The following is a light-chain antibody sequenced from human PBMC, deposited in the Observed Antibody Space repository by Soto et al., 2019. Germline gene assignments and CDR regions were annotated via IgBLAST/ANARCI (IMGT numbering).Light chain of an antibody. J-gene: IGKJ1*01. CDR1: QSIATY. CDR2: AAS. CDR3: QQSYSILWT. Sequence: DLEMTQSPSSLSVSVGDSVTINCRTSQSIATYLNWYQQKPGKAPKLLIYAASSLQSGVPSRFSGSGSGTEFTLTITSLRPDDFATYYCQQSYSILWTFGQGTKVEIK. V-gene: IGKV1-39*01.